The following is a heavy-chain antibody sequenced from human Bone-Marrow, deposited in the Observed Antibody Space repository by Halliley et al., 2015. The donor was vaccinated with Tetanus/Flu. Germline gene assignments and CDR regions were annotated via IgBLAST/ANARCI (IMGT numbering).Heavy chain of an antibody. CDR2: ISSSGNTI. CDR3: AAEPALFHKRPFDF. J-gene: IGHJ4*02. Sequence: SGLTFRSYEMNWVRQAPGKGLEWVSYISSSGNTIYYLDSVKGRFTISRDNANNSLYLQMNSLRADDTAIYYCAAEPALFHKRPFDFWGQGALVTVSS. V-gene: IGHV3-48*03. CDR1: GLTFRSYE. D-gene: IGHD2-2*01.